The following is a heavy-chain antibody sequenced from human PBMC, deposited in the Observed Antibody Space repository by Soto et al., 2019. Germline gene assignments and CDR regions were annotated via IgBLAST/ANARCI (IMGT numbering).Heavy chain of an antibody. CDR3: ARAGGLGAVAVDY. V-gene: IGHV4-30-2*01. D-gene: IGHD6-19*01. CDR1: GGSISSGGYS. J-gene: IGHJ4*02. CDR2: IYHSGST. Sequence: QLQLQESGSGLVKPSQTLSLTCAVSGGSISSGGYSWSWIRQPPGKGLAWIGYIYHSGSTYYNPSLRSRVTTSVDRSKNQFSLKLRSVTAADTAVYYCARAGGLGAVAVDYWGQGTLVTVSS.